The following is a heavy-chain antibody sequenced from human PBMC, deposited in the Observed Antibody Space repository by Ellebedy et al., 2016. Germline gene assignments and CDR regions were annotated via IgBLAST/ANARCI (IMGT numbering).Heavy chain of an antibody. CDR3: VRDRSDSHGFDN. CDR2: IMSDGIDT. V-gene: IGHV3-74*01. CDR1: GFTFSSHW. J-gene: IGHJ4*02. Sequence: GGSLRLXCAVSGFTFSSHWMHWVRQAPGKGLVWVARIMSDGIDTNYADALKGRFTISRDNAKNTVYLHMNSLGAEDTAVYYCVRDRSDSHGFDNWGQGTLVTVSS.